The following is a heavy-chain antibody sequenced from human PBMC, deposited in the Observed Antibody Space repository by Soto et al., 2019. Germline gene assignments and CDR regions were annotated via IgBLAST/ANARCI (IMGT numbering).Heavy chain of an antibody. V-gene: IGHV1-69*13. D-gene: IGHD2-15*01. Sequence: GASVKVSCKASRVAFSKFIVTWVRQAPGLGLEWVGGIIPIFGTANYAQKFQGRVTITADESTSTSYMDLSSLTSEDTAVYYCAREENCSDGICYSEYFQRWGRGTLVTVSS. CDR3: AREENCSDGICYSEYFQR. J-gene: IGHJ1*01. CDR1: RVAFSKFI. CDR2: IIPIFGTA.